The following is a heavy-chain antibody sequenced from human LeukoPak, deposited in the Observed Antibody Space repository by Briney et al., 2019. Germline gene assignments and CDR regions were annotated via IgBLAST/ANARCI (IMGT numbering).Heavy chain of an antibody. CDR2: ISASGDRT. J-gene: IGHJ4*02. Sequence: GGSLSLSCAASGFTFSTYDMNWVRQAPGKGLEWVSVISASGDRTYYIDSVKGRFTISSDDSKNTLYLQMNSLRAEDTAVYYCAKDFWSGFAHVDYWGQGTLVTVSS. CDR3: AKDFWSGFAHVDY. D-gene: IGHD3-3*01. V-gene: IGHV3-23*01. CDR1: GFTFSTYD.